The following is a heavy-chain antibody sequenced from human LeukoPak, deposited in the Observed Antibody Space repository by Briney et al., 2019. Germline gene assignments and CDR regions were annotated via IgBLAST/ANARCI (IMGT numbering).Heavy chain of an antibody. V-gene: IGHV4-34*01. CDR1: GGSFSGYY. Sequence: SETLSLTCAVYGGSFSGYYWSWIRQPPGKGLEWIGEINHSGSTNYNPSLKSRVTISVDTSKNQFSLKLSSVTAADTAVYYCANRPRRGGYCSGGSCYPNAFDIWGQGTMVTVSS. D-gene: IGHD2-15*01. CDR3: ANRPRRGGYCSGGSCYPNAFDI. J-gene: IGHJ3*02. CDR2: INHSGST.